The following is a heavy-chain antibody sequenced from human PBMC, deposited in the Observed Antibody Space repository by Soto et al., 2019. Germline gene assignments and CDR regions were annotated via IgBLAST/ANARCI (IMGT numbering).Heavy chain of an antibody. D-gene: IGHD6-13*01. V-gene: IGHV1-18*01. Sequence: ASVKVSCKASVYTFTSYGITWVRQAPGQGLEWMGWISAYNGNTNYAQKLQGRVTMTTDTSTSTAYMELRSLRSDDTAVYYCARRSAAGISYYYYGMDVWGQGTTVTVSS. J-gene: IGHJ6*02. CDR2: ISAYNGNT. CDR3: ARRSAAGISYYYYGMDV. CDR1: VYTFTSYG.